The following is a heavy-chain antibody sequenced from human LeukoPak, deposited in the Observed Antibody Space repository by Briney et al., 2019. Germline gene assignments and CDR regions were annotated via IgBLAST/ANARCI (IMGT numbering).Heavy chain of an antibody. CDR3: ARHQYSYGSSLDY. Sequence: GESLKISCKGSGYSFTNYWISWVRQMPGKGLEWMGRIDPSDSYTNYSPSFEGHVTISADNPITTASLQWSRLKASDTAIYYCARHQYSYGSSLDYWGQGTLVTVSS. CDR2: IDPSDSYT. V-gene: IGHV5-10-1*01. J-gene: IGHJ4*02. CDR1: GYSFTNYW. D-gene: IGHD3-10*01.